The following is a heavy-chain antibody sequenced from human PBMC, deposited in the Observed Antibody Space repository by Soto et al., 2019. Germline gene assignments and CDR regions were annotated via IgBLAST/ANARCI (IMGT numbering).Heavy chain of an antibody. CDR1: GLIFSDYY. V-gene: IGHV3-11*01. D-gene: IGHD2-8*02. J-gene: IGHJ6*02. Sequence: VQLVESGGGLVKPGGSLRLSCAASGLIFSDYYMSWIRQAPGKGLEWVSYIGSSGSTIYYADSVKGRFTISRDNAKKSLYLQMNSLRVEDTAVYYCARGAVTGDPHYYYAMDVWGQGATVTVSS. CDR3: ARGAVTGDPHYYYAMDV. CDR2: IGSSGSTI.